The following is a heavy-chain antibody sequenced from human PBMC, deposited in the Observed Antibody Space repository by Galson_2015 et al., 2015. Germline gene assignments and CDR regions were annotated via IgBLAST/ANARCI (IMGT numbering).Heavy chain of an antibody. Sequence: SVKVSCKASRYTFTGYYMHWVRQAPGQGLEWMGWINPNSGGTNYAQKFQGWVTMTRDTSISTAYMELSRLRSDDTAVYYCARAYDFGGHDWFDPWGQGTLVTVSS. CDR3: ARAYDFGGHDWFDP. J-gene: IGHJ5*02. D-gene: IGHD3-3*01. CDR2: INPNSGGT. CDR1: RYTFTGYY. V-gene: IGHV1-2*04.